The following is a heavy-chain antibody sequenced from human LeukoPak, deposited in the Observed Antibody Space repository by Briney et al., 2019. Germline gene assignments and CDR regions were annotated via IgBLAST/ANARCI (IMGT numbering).Heavy chain of an antibody. D-gene: IGHD3-22*01. CDR1: GFTFSGSA. CDR3: TRAGTYYYDSSGPKNYYYGMDV. CDR2: IRSKANSYAT. Sequence: GGSLRLSCAASGFTFSGSAMHWVRQASGKGLEWVGRIRSKANSYATAYAASVKGRFTISRDDSKNTAYLQMNSLKTEDTAVYYCTRAGTYYYDSSGPKNYYYGMDVWGQGTTVTVSS. J-gene: IGHJ6*02. V-gene: IGHV3-73*01.